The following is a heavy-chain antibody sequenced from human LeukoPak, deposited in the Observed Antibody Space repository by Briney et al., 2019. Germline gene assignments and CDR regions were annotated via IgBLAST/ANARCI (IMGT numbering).Heavy chain of an antibody. CDR2: IYYSGST. J-gene: IGHJ4*02. Sequence: PSETLSLTCTVSGGSISSYYWSWIRQPPGKGLEWIGYIYYSGSTNYNPSLKSRVTISVDTSKNQFSLKLSSVTAADTAVYYCARHSAEMATADYWGQGTLVTVSS. CDR3: ARHSAEMATADY. V-gene: IGHV4-59*08. CDR1: GGSISSYY. D-gene: IGHD5-24*01.